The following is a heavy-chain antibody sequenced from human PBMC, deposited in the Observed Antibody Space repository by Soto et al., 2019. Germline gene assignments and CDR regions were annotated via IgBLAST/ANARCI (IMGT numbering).Heavy chain of an antibody. Sequence: QVQLQQWGAGLLKPSETLSLTCAVYGGSFSGYYWSWIRQPPGKGLEWIGEINHSGSTNYNPSLNSRVTISVDTSKNQFSLNLNSVTAADTAVYYCARGRWLRSAFDYWGQGTLVTVSS. CDR3: ARGRWLRSAFDY. CDR2: INHSGST. V-gene: IGHV4-34*01. J-gene: IGHJ4*02. CDR1: GGSFSGYY. D-gene: IGHD5-12*01.